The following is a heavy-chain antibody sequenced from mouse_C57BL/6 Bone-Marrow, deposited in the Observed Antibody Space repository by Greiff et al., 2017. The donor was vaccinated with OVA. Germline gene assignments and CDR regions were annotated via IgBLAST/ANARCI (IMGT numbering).Heavy chain of an antibody. CDR3: ARDYYGSSPYYFDY. CDR2: IYPRSGNT. D-gene: IGHD1-1*01. CDR1: GYTFTSYG. V-gene: IGHV1-81*01. Sequence: QVQLQQSGAELARPGASVKLSCKASGYTFTSYGISWVKQRTGQGLEWIGEIYPRSGNTYYNEKFKGKATLTADKSSSTAYMELRSLTSEDSAVYFCARDYYGSSPYYFDYCAKAPLSQSPQ. J-gene: IGHJ2*01.